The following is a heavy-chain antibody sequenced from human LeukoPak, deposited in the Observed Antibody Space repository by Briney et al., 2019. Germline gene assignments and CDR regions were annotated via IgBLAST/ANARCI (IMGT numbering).Heavy chain of an antibody. V-gene: IGHV4-59*08. CDR2: IYYSGIT. Sequence: SETLSLTCTVSGGSISSYYWNWIRQPPGKGLEWIGYIYYSGITNYNPSLKSRVTISVDKSKNQFSLKLSSVTAADTAVYYCARQEGIAAARWGQGTLVTVSS. J-gene: IGHJ4*02. D-gene: IGHD6-13*01. CDR3: ARQEGIAAAR. CDR1: GGSISSYY.